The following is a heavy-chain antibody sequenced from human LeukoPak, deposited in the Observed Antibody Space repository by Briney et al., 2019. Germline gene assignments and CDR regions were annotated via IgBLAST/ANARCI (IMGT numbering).Heavy chain of an antibody. Sequence: PGGSLRLSCAASGFTFSSHSMNWVRQAPGEGLEWVSSISSSSSYIYYADSVKGRFTISRDNAKNSLYLQMNSLRAEDTAIYYCARSSGWYHRGPDYYYYYMDVWGKGTTVTVS. CDR3: ARSSGWYHRGPDYYYYYMDV. D-gene: IGHD6-19*01. V-gene: IGHV3-21*01. J-gene: IGHJ6*03. CDR1: GFTFSSHS. CDR2: ISSSSSYI.